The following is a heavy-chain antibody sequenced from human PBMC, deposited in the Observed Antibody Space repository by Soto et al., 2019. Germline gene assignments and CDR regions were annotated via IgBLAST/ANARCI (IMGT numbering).Heavy chain of an antibody. CDR2: ISYDGSNK. Sequence: GGSLRLSCAASGFTFSSYAMHWVRQAPGKGLEWVAVISYDGSNKYYADSVKGRFTISRDNSKNTLYLQMNSLRADDTAVYYCASDFSPWIHLWLCDYWGPGTLVTLSS. CDR3: ASDFSPWIHLWLCDY. V-gene: IGHV3-30-3*01. D-gene: IGHD5-18*01. J-gene: IGHJ4*02. CDR1: GFTFSSYA.